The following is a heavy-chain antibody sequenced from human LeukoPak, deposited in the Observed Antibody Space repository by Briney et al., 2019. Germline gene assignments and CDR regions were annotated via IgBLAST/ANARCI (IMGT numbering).Heavy chain of an antibody. D-gene: IGHD6-13*01. V-gene: IGHV3-23*01. CDR2: ISGSGGST. CDR1: GFTFSSYG. Sequence: SGGSLRLSCAASGFTFSSYGMSWVRQAPGKGLEWVSAISGSGGSTYYADSVKGRFTISRDNSKNTLYLQMNSLRAEDTAVYYCAKCDSSSWFGPEYFQHWGQGTLVTVSS. J-gene: IGHJ1*01. CDR3: AKCDSSSWFGPEYFQH.